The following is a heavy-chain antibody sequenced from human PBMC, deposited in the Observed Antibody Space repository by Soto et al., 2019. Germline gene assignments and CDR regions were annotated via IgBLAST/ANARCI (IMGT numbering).Heavy chain of an antibody. CDR2: ISGSGGST. J-gene: IGHJ4*02. CDR3: AKDPYYDFWSGYYREGYFDY. CDR1: GFTFSSYA. Sequence: GGSLRLSCAASGFTFSSYAMSWVRQAPGKGLEWVSAISGSGGSTYYADSVKGRFTISRDNSKNTLYLQMNSLRAEDTAVYYCAKDPYYDFWSGYYREGYFDYWGQGTLVTVSS. D-gene: IGHD3-3*01. V-gene: IGHV3-23*01.